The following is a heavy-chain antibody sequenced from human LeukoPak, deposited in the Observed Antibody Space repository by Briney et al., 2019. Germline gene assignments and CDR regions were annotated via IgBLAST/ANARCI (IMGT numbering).Heavy chain of an antibody. CDR2: IYYSVST. D-gene: IGHD2/OR15-2a*01. Sequence: PSETLSLTCTVSGGSISTYYWSWIRQPPGKGLEWIGYIYYSVSTNYNPSLTGRVTISVDTSKNQFSLKLSSLTAADTALYYCARGATSLSYLHPRGQGTLVTVS. V-gene: IGHV4-59*01. J-gene: IGHJ4*02. CDR3: ARGATSLSYLHP. CDR1: GGSISTYY.